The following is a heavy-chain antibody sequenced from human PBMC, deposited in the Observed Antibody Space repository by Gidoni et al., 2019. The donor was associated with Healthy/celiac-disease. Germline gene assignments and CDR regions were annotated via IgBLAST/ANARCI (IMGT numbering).Heavy chain of an antibody. CDR2: INNSGST. CDR3: WVPTYYYYYGMDV. V-gene: IGHV4-34*01. CDR1: GGSFSGYY. J-gene: IGHJ6*02. Sequence: QVQLQQWGAGLLKPSETLSLTCAVYGGSFSGYYWSWIRQPPGKGLEWIGEINNSGSTNYNPSLKSRVTISVDTSKNQFSLKLSSVTAADTAVYYCWVPTYYYYYGMDVWGQGTTVTVSS. D-gene: IGHD3-10*01.